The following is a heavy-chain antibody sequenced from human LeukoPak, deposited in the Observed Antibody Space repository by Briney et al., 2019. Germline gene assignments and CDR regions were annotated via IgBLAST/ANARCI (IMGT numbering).Heavy chain of an antibody. V-gene: IGHV4-59*01. CDR3: ARGYSSSWYPDY. J-gene: IGHJ4*02. CDR1: GGSISSYY. Sequence: SETLSLTCTVSGGSISSYYWSWIRQPPGKGLEWIGYIYYSGSTNYNPSLKSRVTISVDTSKNQFSLKLSSVTAADTAVYYCARGYSSSWYPDYWGQGTLVTASS. CDR2: IYYSGST. D-gene: IGHD6-13*01.